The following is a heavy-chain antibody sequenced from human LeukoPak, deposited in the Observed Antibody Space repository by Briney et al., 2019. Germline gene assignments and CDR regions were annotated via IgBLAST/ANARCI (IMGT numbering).Heavy chain of an antibody. J-gene: IGHJ5*02. CDR1: GYTFTSYG. CDR2: ISAYNGNT. V-gene: IGHV1-18*01. CDR3: ARDSSKGYCSGGSCYSRFDP. D-gene: IGHD2-15*01. Sequence: VASVKVSCKASGYTFTSYGISWVRQAPGQGLEWMGWISAYNGNTNYAQKLQGRVTMTTDTSTSTAYMELRSLRSDDTAVYYCARDSSKGYCSGGSCYSRFDPWGQGTLVTVSS.